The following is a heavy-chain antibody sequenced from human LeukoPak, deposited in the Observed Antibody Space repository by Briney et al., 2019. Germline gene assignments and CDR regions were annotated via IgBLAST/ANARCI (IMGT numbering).Heavy chain of an antibody. J-gene: IGHJ6*03. Sequence: GGSLRLSCAASGFTFSSYGMHWVRQAPGKGLEWVAFIRYDGSNKYYADSVKGRFTISRDNSKNTLYLQMGSLRAEDMAVYYCARDGTTVTTSWGYYYYMDVWGKGTTVTVSS. CDR3: ARDGTTVTTSWGYYYYMDV. CDR1: GFTFSSYG. V-gene: IGHV3-30*02. D-gene: IGHD4-11*01. CDR2: IRYDGSNK.